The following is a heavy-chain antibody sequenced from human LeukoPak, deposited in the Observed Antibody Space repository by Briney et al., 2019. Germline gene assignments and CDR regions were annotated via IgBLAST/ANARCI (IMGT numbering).Heavy chain of an antibody. J-gene: IGHJ4*02. CDR1: GFTFSSYA. CDR3: ARSMISGSYLFDY. V-gene: IGHV3-23*01. Sequence: GGSLRLSCAASGFTFSSYAMSWVRQAPGKGLEWVSTISGSGGSTFYADSVKGRFTISRDNSKNTLYLQMNSLRAEDTAVYYCARSMISGSYLFDYWGQGTLVTVSS. D-gene: IGHD1-26*01. CDR2: ISGSGGST.